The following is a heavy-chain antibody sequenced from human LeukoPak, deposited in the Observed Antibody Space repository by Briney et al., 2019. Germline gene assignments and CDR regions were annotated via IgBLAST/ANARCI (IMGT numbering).Heavy chain of an antibody. J-gene: IGHJ4*02. V-gene: IGHV1-46*01. CDR1: GYIFSNHY. D-gene: IGHD2/OR15-2a*01. CDR3: AREPPESYHFDY. CDR2: IRPSSGRA. Sequence: GASVKVSRKTSGYIFSNHYIHWVRQAPGQGPEWMGIIRPSSGRADYTQKFQGRVTMTRDMSTTTVYMELTTLGSDDTAVYFCAREPPESYHFDYWGQGTLVTVSS.